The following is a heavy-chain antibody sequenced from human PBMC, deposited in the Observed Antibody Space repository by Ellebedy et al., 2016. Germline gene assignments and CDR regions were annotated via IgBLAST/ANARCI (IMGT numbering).Heavy chain of an antibody. Sequence: GGSLRLSCAASGFTFSSYGMHWVRQAPGKGLEWVAVIWYDGSNKYYADSVKGRFTISRDNSKNTLYLQMNSLRAEDTAVYYCARTLEIDAFDIWGQGTMVTVSS. CDR3: ARTLEIDAFDI. V-gene: IGHV3-33*08. CDR1: GFTFSSYG. CDR2: IWYDGSNK. J-gene: IGHJ3*02. D-gene: IGHD5-24*01.